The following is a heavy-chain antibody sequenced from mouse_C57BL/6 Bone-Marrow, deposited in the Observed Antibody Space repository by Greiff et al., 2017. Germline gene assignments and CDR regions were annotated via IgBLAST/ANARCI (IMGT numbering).Heavy chain of an antibody. J-gene: IGHJ2*01. CDR1: GYTFTSYW. V-gene: IGHV1-52*01. Sequence: QVQLQQPGAELVRPGSSVKLSCKASGYTFTSYWMHWVKQRPIQGLEWIGNIDPSDSETHYTQKFQAKATLTVDKSSSTAYMQLSSLTSEDSAVYYCARWNWDGTYWGQGTTLTVSS. CDR3: ARWNWDGTY. D-gene: IGHD4-1*01. CDR2: IDPSDSET.